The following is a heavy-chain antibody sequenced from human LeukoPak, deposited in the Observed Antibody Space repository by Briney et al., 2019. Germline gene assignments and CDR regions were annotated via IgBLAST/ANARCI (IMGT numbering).Heavy chain of an antibody. CDR1: GFTFSSYA. CDR2: ISGSGGST. D-gene: IGHD2-15*01. Sequence: GGSLRLSCAASGFTFSSYAMSWVRQAPGKGLEWVSAISGSGGSTYYADSVKGRFTISRDNSKNTLYLQMNSLRAEDTAVYYCARESHGPGNDEVVAAIPYYYWGQGTLVTVSS. V-gene: IGHV3-23*01. CDR3: ARESHGPGNDEVVAAIPYYY. J-gene: IGHJ4*02.